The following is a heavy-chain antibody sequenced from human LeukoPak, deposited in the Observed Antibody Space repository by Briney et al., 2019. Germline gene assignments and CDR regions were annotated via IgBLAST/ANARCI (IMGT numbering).Heavy chain of an antibody. V-gene: IGHV1-18*01. Sequence: ASVKVSCKASGYTFTSYGISWVRQGPGQGHEGMGWISAYHGNTNYAQKLQRRVTMTPDTSTSTAYMELRSLRSDYTAVYYCAIDRCSGGICSTIDYWGQGTLVTVSS. CDR3: AIDRCSGGICSTIDY. CDR1: GYTFTSYG. J-gene: IGHJ4*02. D-gene: IGHD2-15*01. CDR2: ISAYHGNT.